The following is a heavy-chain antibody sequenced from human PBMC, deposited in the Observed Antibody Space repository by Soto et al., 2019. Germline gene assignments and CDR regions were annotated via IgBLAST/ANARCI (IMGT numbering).Heavy chain of an antibody. J-gene: IGHJ6*02. Sequence: PGGSLRLSCAASGFTFDDYAMHWVRQAPGKGLEWVSGISWNSGSIGYADSVKGRFTISRDNAKNSLYLQMNSLRAEDTALYYCAKDFGGYPITYMDVWGQGTTVTVSS. D-gene: IGHD3-22*01. V-gene: IGHV3-9*01. CDR1: GFTFDDYA. CDR2: ISWNSGSI. CDR3: AKDFGGYPITYMDV.